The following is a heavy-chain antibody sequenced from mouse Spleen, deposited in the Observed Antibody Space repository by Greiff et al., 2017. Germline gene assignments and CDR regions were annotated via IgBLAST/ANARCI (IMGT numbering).Heavy chain of an antibody. CDR2: INPNYGTT. V-gene: IGHV1-39*01. J-gene: IGHJ2*01. CDR1: GYSFTDYN. CDR3: ATRHYGSSLYYFDY. Sequence: VQLQQSGPELVKPGASVKISCKASGYSFTDYNMNWVKQSNGKSLEWIGVINPNYGTTSYNQKFKGKATLTVDKSSSTAYMQLSSLTSEDSAVYYCATRHYGSSLYYFDYWGQGTTLTVSS. D-gene: IGHD1-1*01.